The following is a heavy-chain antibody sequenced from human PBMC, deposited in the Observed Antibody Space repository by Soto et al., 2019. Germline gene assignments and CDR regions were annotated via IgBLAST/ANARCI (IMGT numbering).Heavy chain of an antibody. Sequence: ASVKVSCKASGYTFTSYAMHWVRQAPGQRLEWMGWINAGNGNTKYSQKFQGRVTISPDTSNNQLSLQLNSVTPYDTAVYYCARLIGNSWLDSWGQGTLVTVSS. CDR1: GYTFTSYA. CDR2: INAGNGNT. D-gene: IGHD2-8*01. J-gene: IGHJ5*01. CDR3: ARLIGNSWLDS. V-gene: IGHV1-3*01.